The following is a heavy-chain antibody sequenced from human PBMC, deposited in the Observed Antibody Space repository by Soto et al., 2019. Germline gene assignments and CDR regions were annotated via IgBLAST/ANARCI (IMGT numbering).Heavy chain of an antibody. CDR2: IYPGDSDT. J-gene: IGHJ4*02. V-gene: IGHV5-51*01. D-gene: IGHD6-13*01. CDR3: ARPGQTGASSSWIDY. Sequence: PGESLKISCKGSGYSFTNYWIGWVRQMPGRGLEWMGVIYPGDSDTRYSPSFQGQVTISADKSISTAYLQWSSLKASDTAMYYCARPGQTGASSSWIDYWGQGTLVTVSS. CDR1: GYSFTNYW.